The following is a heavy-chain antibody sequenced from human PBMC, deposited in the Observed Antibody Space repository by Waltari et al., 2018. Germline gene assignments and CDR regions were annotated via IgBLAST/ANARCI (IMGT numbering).Heavy chain of an antibody. CDR1: GFTFSSYA. CDR2: ISYDGSNK. V-gene: IGHV3-30-3*01. D-gene: IGHD4-4*01. Sequence: QVQLVESGGGVVQPGRSLRLSCAASGFTFSSYAMHWVRQAPGKGLEWVAVISYDGSNKYYADSVKGRFTISRDNSKNTLYLQMNSLRAEDTAVYYCARDEDGYSNYFDYWGQGTLVTVSS. J-gene: IGHJ4*02. CDR3: ARDEDGYSNYFDY.